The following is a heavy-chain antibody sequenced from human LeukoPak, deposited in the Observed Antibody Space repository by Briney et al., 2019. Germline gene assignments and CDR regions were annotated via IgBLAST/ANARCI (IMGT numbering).Heavy chain of an antibody. Sequence: SGPTLLHPTQTLTLTCTFSGFSLSTSGVGVGWIRQPPGKALEWLALIYWDDDKRYSPSLKSRLTITKDTSKTRVVLTMTNMDPVDTATYYCAHRYYYDGSGYFDYWGQGTLVTVSS. J-gene: IGHJ4*02. V-gene: IGHV2-5*02. CDR3: AHRYYYDGSGYFDY. CDR1: GFSLSTSGVG. D-gene: IGHD3-22*01. CDR2: IYWDDDK.